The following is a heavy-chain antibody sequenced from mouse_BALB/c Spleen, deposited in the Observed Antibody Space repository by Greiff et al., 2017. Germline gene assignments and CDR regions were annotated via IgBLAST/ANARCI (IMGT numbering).Heavy chain of an antibody. CDR1: GFSLTSYG. J-gene: IGHJ4*01. CDR3: SRNSYLYGIGFGIDY. CDR2: IWSGGST. D-gene: IGHD1-1*01. Sequence: VQRVESGPGLVQPSQSLSITCTVSGFSLTSYGVHWVRQSPGKGLEWLGVIWSGGSTDYNAAFISRLSISKDNSKSQVFFKMNSLQANDTAIYFWSRNSYLYGIGFGIDYRGQGTSGT. V-gene: IGHV2-2*02.